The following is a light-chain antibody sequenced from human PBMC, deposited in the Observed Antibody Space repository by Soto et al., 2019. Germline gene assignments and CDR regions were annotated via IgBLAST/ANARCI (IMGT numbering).Light chain of an antibody. CDR1: QDISDW. Sequence: DIQMTQSPSSVSASVGDRVTISCRASQDISDWLAWYQQKPGKAPKLLIYAASTLEIGVPSRFSGSVSGTDFTLTISSLQPEDFATYYCQQPKSLPRTFGGGTKVEIK. CDR2: AAS. CDR3: QQPKSLPRT. V-gene: IGKV1-12*01. J-gene: IGKJ4*01.